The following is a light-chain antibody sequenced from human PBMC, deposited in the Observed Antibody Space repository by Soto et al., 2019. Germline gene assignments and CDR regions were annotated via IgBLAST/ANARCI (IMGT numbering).Light chain of an antibody. CDR3: GTWDSRLSAVV. CDR1: SSKIGNNY. J-gene: IGLJ2*01. Sequence: QSVLTQPPSVSAAPGQKVTISCSGSSSKIGNNYVSWYQQLPGTAPKLLIYDNNKRPSGIPDRFSGSKSGTSATLGITGLQTGDEADYYCGTWDSRLSAVVFGGGTKLTVL. CDR2: DNN. V-gene: IGLV1-51*01.